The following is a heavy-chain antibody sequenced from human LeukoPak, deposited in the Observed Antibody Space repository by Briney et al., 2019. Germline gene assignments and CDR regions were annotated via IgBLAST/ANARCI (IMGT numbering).Heavy chain of an antibody. J-gene: IGHJ4*02. Sequence: SETLSLTCTVSGGSISNYYWSWIRQPPGKGLEWIGYIYYSGSTNYNPSLKSRVTISVDTSNNQFSLKLSSVTAADTAVYYCARGRPYSNYFDYWGQGTLVTVSS. CDR3: ARGRPYSNYFDY. D-gene: IGHD1-26*01. CDR1: GGSISNYY. CDR2: IYYSGST. V-gene: IGHV4-59*01.